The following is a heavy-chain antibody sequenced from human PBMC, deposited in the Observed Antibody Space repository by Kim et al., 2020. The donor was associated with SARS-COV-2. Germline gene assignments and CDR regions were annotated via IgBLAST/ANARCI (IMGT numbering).Heavy chain of an antibody. V-gene: IGHV4-39*02. D-gene: IGHD5-12*01. CDR1: GGSISSSSYY. Sequence: SETLSLTCTVSGGSISSSSYYWGWIRQPPGKGLEWIGSIYYSGSTYYNPSLKSRVTISVDTSKNQFSLKLSSVTAADTAVYYCARDSGYGGWFDYWGQGT. J-gene: IGHJ4*02. CDR2: IYYSGST. CDR3: ARDSGYGGWFDY.